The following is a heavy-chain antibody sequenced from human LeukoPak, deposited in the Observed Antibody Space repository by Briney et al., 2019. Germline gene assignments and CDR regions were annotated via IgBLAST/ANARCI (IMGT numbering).Heavy chain of an antibody. V-gene: IGHV4-38-2*02. J-gene: IGHJ4*02. CDR3: ARSSGNYEFWSGYSF. Sequence: SETLSLTCSVSGNSISSGYYWGWVRQPPREGLEWIGSIYHSGTTHYNPSLKSRVTISVDTSKNRFSLKLTSVTAADTAVYYYARSSGNYEFWSGYSFWGQGTLVTVSS. D-gene: IGHD3-3*01. CDR2: IYHSGTT. CDR1: GNSISSGYY.